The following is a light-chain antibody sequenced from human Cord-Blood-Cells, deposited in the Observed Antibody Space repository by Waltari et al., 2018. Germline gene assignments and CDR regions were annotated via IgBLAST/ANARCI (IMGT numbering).Light chain of an antibody. J-gene: IGLJ2*01. Sequence: QAVLAQPASLSASPGASASLTCTFRSGITVGTNRIYLYQQQPGSPPQYLLRYKSDSHKQLGSGVPSRSSESNYASANAGILRISGLQSEGGAEYYGRIGHSSSVVFGGGTKLTVL. CDR1: SGITVGTNR. V-gene: IGLV5-45*01. CDR3: RIGHSSSVV. CDR2: YKSDSHK.